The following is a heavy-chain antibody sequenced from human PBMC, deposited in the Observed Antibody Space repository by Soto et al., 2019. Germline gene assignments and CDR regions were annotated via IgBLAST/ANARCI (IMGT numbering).Heavy chain of an antibody. CDR3: ARGGIAAAGTRRYDFDY. Sequence: QVQVVESGGTVVQPGRSLRLSCAASGFTFSTYAMHWVRQAPGKGLEWVAVTSYDGSREYYADSVKGRFTISRDNSKNPLNLQMNSLRAEDTAVYYCARGGIAAAGTRRYDFDYWGQGTLVTVSS. CDR1: GFTFSTYA. D-gene: IGHD6-13*01. CDR2: TSYDGSRE. V-gene: IGHV3-30-3*01. J-gene: IGHJ4*02.